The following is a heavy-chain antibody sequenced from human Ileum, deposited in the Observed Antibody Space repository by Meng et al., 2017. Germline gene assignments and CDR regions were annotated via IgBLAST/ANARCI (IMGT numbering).Heavy chain of an antibody. CDR2: TSTYNSNR. Sequence: QVHLVQSGPEVRKPGASVKVSCKASGYSFTNYGINWARQAPGKGLEWMGWTSTYNSNRNYAQSLQGRVTMTTDTSTTTAYMELRSLTFDDTAVYYCARGRHCSSTTCYLSDSWGQGTLVTVSS. D-gene: IGHD2-2*01. V-gene: IGHV1-18*01. CDR1: GYSFTNYG. J-gene: IGHJ4*02. CDR3: ARGRHCSSTTCYLSDS.